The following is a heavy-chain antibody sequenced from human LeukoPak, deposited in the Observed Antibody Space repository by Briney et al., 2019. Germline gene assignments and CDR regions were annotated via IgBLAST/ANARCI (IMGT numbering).Heavy chain of an antibody. CDR1: GFTFSSYA. Sequence: GGSLRLSCAASGFTFSSYAMSWVRQAPGKGLEWVSAISGSGGSTYYADSVKGRFTISRDNSKNTLYLQMNSLRAEDTAVYYCAKAPPPPITMVRGVIPSGFDYWGQGTLVTVSS. CDR2: ISGSGGST. J-gene: IGHJ4*02. D-gene: IGHD3-10*01. V-gene: IGHV3-23*01. CDR3: AKAPPPPITMVRGVIPSGFDY.